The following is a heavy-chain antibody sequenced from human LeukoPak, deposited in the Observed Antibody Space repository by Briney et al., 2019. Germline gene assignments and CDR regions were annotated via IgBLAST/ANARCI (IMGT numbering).Heavy chain of an antibody. CDR1: GYSITTAYY. Sequence: SETLSLTCTVSGYSITTAYYWGWIRQPPGKGLEWIGEINHSGSTNYNPSLKSRVTISVDTSKNQFSLKLSSVTAADTAVYYCARGLWIQLGWFDPWGQGTLVTVSS. CDR2: INHSGST. J-gene: IGHJ5*02. V-gene: IGHV4-38-2*02. D-gene: IGHD5-18*01. CDR3: ARGLWIQLGWFDP.